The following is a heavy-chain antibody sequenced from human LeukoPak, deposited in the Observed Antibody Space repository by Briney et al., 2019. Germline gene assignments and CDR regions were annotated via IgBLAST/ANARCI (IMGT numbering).Heavy chain of an antibody. Sequence: ASVKVSCKASGYTFTSYGISWVRQAPGQGLEWMGWINPNSGGTNYAQKFQGRVTMTKDTSISTAYMELSRLRSDDTAVYYCARDFDAGIAVAAWGQGTLVTVSS. CDR1: GYTFTSYG. V-gene: IGHV1-2*02. D-gene: IGHD6-19*01. CDR2: INPNSGGT. J-gene: IGHJ5*02. CDR3: ARDFDAGIAVAA.